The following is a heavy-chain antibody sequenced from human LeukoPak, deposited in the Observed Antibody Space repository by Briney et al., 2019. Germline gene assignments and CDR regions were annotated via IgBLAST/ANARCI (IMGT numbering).Heavy chain of an antibody. CDR1: GFIFISYG. J-gene: IGHJ4*02. D-gene: IGHD3-22*01. V-gene: IGHV3-30*18. CDR3: AKDRYYYGSSGYSNFDY. Sequence: GRSLRLSCAASGFIFISYGMHWVRQAPGKGLEWVALISYGGSNKYYADSVKGRFTISRDNSKNTLYLQMCSLRAEDTAVYYCAKDRYYYGSSGYSNFDYWGQGTLVTV. CDR2: ISYGGSNK.